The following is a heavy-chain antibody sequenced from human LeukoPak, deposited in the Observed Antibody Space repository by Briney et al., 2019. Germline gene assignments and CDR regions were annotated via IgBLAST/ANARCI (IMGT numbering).Heavy chain of an antibody. Sequence: GGSLRLSCAASGFTFSSYWMSWVRQAPGKGLEWVANMKYDGSEKYYVDSVKGRFTISRDDSRSIAYLQMNSLKTEDTAVYYCTRIWEMGFDPWGQGTLVTVPS. D-gene: IGHD5-24*01. CDR3: TRIWEMGFDP. J-gene: IGHJ5*02. CDR1: GFTFSSYW. V-gene: IGHV3-7*03. CDR2: MKYDGSEK.